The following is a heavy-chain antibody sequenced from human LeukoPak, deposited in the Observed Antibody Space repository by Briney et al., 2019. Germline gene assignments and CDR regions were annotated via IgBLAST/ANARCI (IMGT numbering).Heavy chain of an antibody. Sequence: ASVKVSCKASGYTFTNYHMNWVRQAPGQGLEWMGIINPSGGSTTNAQKFQGRVTMTRDMSTSTDYMELSSLRSEDTAIYYCARDNSVGDNAWWFDPWGQGTLVTVSS. CDR2: INPSGGST. D-gene: IGHD1-26*01. CDR1: GYTFTNYH. CDR3: ARDNSVGDNAWWFDP. J-gene: IGHJ5*02. V-gene: IGHV1-46*01.